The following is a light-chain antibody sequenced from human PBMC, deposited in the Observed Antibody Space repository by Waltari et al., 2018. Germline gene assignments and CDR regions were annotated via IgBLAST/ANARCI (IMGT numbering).Light chain of an antibody. CDR1: QNINTF. Sequence: VLTQSPPTLSLSAGEGATLSWRASQNINTFLAWYQQKPGQPPRLLIYDSSNRATGGPVRFSGGGTGTDFTLTISSLEPEDCAVYYGQQRAVWPPNFGGGTKVESK. J-gene: IGKJ4*01. CDR2: DSS. V-gene: IGKV3-11*01. CDR3: QQRAVWPPN.